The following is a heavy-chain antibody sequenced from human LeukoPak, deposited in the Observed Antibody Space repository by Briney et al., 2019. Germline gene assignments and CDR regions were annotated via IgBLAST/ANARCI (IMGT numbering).Heavy chain of an antibody. CDR3: AKEGSYGDFDY. CDR2: ISGSGDPT. CDR1: GFNFSNYA. V-gene: IGHV3-23*01. Sequence: GSLRLSCAASGFNFSNYALSWVRQAPGKGLEWVSFISGSGDPTYYVDSVKGRFTVSRDNSKNTLYLQLNSLRSEDTAVYYCAKEGSYGDFDYWGQGTLVTVSS. D-gene: IGHD4-17*01. J-gene: IGHJ4*02.